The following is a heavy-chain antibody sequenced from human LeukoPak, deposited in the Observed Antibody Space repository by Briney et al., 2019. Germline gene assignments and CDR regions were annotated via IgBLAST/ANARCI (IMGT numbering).Heavy chain of an antibody. CDR2: IYYSGST. Sequence: PSETLSLTCTVSGGSISSYYWSWIRQPPGRGLEWIGYIYYSGSTNYNPSLKSRVTISVDTSKNQFSLKLSSVTAADTAVYYCARAPWQLAAAFDIWGQGTMVTVSS. J-gene: IGHJ3*02. V-gene: IGHV4-59*01. CDR3: ARAPWQLAAAFDI. D-gene: IGHD6-13*01. CDR1: GGSISSYY.